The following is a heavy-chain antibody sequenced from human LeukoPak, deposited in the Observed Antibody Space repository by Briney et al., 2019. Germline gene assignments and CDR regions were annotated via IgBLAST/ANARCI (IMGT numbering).Heavy chain of an antibody. D-gene: IGHD5-12*01. CDR3: ASHGCEHKSNWFDP. CDR1: GGSISGSSYY. Sequence: SETLSLTCTVSGGSISGSSYYWGWIRQPPGKGLEWIGCIYYSGSTYYNPSLKSRVTISVDTSKNQFSLKLSSVTAADTAVYYCASHGCEHKSNWFDPWGQGTLLTVSS. J-gene: IGHJ5*02. V-gene: IGHV4-39*01. CDR2: IYYSGST.